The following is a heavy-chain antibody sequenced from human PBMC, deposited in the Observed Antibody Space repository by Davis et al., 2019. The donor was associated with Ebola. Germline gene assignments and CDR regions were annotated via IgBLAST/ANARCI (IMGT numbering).Heavy chain of an antibody. CDR3: ATESLGPEADNY. D-gene: IGHD2-2*01. CDR1: GDSISTRNDF. CDR2: IYYSGRT. Sequence: SETLSLTCTVSGDSISTRNDFWGWVRRPPGKGLEWIGGIYYSGRTYYNPSLKSRVTMSVDKSKNSFSLTLTSVTAADTAVYYCATESLGPEADNYWGQGALVTVSS. J-gene: IGHJ4*02. V-gene: IGHV4-39*07.